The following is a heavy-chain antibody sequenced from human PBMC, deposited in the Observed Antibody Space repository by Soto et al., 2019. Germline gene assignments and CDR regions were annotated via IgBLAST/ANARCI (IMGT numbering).Heavy chain of an antibody. J-gene: IGHJ3*02. CDR3: ARGQRSSWHAFDI. CDR2: IKSKTDGGTT. D-gene: IGHD6-13*01. CDR1: GFTFSNAW. Sequence: GGSLRLSCAASGFTFSNAWMSWVRQAPGKGLEWVGRIKSKTDGGTTDYAAPVKGRFTISRDDSKNTLYLQMNSLKTEEKAVYYCARGQRSSWHAFDIWGQGTMVTVSS. V-gene: IGHV3-15*01.